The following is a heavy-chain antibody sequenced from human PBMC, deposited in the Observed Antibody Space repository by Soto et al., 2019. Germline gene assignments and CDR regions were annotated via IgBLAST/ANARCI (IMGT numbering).Heavy chain of an antibody. CDR3: ARSFGWYAIDH. CDR2: IHHSGST. Sequence: QMQLQESGPGLVKPSETLSLICTVSSGSITSEQRWSWVRQPPGKGLEWIGEIHHSGSTNENPSHRSRVTMSVDKSKNQCSLKLNSVTAADTAVYFCARSFGWYAIDHWGQGTLVIVSS. CDR1: SGSITSEQR. J-gene: IGHJ4*02. D-gene: IGHD6-19*01. V-gene: IGHV4-4*02.